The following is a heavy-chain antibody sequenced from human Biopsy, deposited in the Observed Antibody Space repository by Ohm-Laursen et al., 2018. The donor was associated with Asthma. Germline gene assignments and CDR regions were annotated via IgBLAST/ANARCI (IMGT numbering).Heavy chain of an antibody. CDR2: VYYSGST. CDR1: GGSINNFY. D-gene: IGHD2-21*02. Sequence: SHTLSLTGTGSGGSINNFYWSWLRQPPGKGLESIVPVYYSGSTNYNPSLKSRVTISIDASKNQFSLKLTSVTAADTAVYYCARGVDRVTGLLDHFDSWGQGTLVTVSS. CDR3: ARGVDRVTGLLDHFDS. J-gene: IGHJ4*02. V-gene: IGHV4-59*07.